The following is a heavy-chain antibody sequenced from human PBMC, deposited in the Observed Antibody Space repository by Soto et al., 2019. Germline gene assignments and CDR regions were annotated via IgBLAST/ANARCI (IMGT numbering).Heavy chain of an antibody. CDR3: VRGGFLSHDHVIIAPATLGFDP. Sequence: ASVKVSCKASGYTFTTYDINWVRQAPGQGLEWMGWMNPNRTNTGYAEKFQGRVTMTRDTSISTAYMELSSLRYDDTAVYYCVRGGFLSHDHVIIAPATLGFDPWGQGTLVTVS. V-gene: IGHV1-8*01. CDR1: GYTFTTYD. CDR2: MNPNRTNT. D-gene: IGHD2-2*01. J-gene: IGHJ5*02.